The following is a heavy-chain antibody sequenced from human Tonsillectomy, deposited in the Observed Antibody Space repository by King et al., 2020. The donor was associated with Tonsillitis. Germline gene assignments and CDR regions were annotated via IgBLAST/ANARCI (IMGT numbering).Heavy chain of an antibody. V-gene: IGHV3-30*04. CDR1: GFTFSSYA. D-gene: IGHD4-17*01. CDR2: ISYDGSNK. Sequence: VQLVESGGGVVQPGRSLRLSCAASGFTFSSYAMHWVRQAPGKGLEWVAVISYDGSNKYYADSVKGRFTISRDNSKNTLYLQMNRLRVEDTAVYYCAREGDCGDTGSYFDRWGRGTLVTVSS. J-gene: IGHJ2*01. CDR3: AREGDCGDTGSYFDR.